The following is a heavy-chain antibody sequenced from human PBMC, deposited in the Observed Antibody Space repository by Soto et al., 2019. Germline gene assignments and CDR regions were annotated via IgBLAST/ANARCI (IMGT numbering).Heavy chain of an antibody. D-gene: IGHD3-3*01. Sequence: GGSLRLSCAASGFTFSSYGMHWVRQAPGKGLEWVAVIWYDGSNKYYADSVKGRFTISRDNSKNTLYLQMNSLRAEDTAVYYCARGSFGVVIISPLDYWGQGTLVTVSS. CDR3: ARGSFGVVIISPLDY. CDR1: GFTFSSYG. CDR2: IWYDGSNK. J-gene: IGHJ4*02. V-gene: IGHV3-33*01.